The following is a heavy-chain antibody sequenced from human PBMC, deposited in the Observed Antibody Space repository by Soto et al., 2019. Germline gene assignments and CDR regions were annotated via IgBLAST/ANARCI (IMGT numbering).Heavy chain of an antibody. CDR1: GYTFTSYG. CDR3: ARGRYGDY. J-gene: IGHJ4*02. Sequence: QVHLVQSGAEVKKPGASVKVSCKASGYTFTSYGITWVRQAPGQGLEWMGWISAHNGNTDYAQKLQGRVIVTRDTSTNTAYMELRSLISDDPAVYYCARGRYGDYWGQGALVTVSS. V-gene: IGHV1-18*01. CDR2: ISAHNGNT. D-gene: IGHD1-1*01.